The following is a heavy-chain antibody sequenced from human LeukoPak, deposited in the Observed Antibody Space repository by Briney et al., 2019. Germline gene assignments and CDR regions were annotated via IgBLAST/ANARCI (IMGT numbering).Heavy chain of an antibody. V-gene: IGHV1-69*13. CDR1: GGIFSNYV. CDR2: IIPMFGTA. D-gene: IGHD2-15*01. CDR3: AGERADIEVYSGMDV. J-gene: IGHJ6*02. Sequence: ASVKVSCKASGGIFSNYVITWVRQAPGQGLQWMGGIIPMFGTANYAQEFQGRVTITADESTNTAYMELSSLKFEDTAVYYCAGERADIEVYSGMDVWGQGTTVTVS.